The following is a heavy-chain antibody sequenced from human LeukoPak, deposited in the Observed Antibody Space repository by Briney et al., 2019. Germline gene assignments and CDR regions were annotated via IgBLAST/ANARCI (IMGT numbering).Heavy chain of an antibody. J-gene: IGHJ4*02. CDR1: GFTFSSYN. D-gene: IGHD5-24*01. CDR2: INSSSYYI. Sequence: GGSLRLSCAASGFTFSSYNMNWVRQAPGKGLEWVSSINSSSYYIYYADSVRGRFTVSRDNAKNSLYLQMNSLRAEDTAVYYCARGANSRDVYNFFDYWGQGTLVTVSS. CDR3: ARGANSRDVYNFFDY. V-gene: IGHV3-21*01.